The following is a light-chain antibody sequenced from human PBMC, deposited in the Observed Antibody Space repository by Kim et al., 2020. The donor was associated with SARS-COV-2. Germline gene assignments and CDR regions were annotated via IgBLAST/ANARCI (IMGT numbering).Light chain of an antibody. V-gene: IGLV2-14*03. CDR3: NSYTSSGTLV. CDR2: DVS. Sequence: GQSITIACTGSNSDIGNSKHVCWYQQHPGKAPKHIIYDVSDRPSGLSSRFSGSKSGNTASLTISGLQADDEGDYYCNSYTSSGTLVFGGGTQLTVL. CDR1: NSDIGNSKH. J-gene: IGLJ3*02.